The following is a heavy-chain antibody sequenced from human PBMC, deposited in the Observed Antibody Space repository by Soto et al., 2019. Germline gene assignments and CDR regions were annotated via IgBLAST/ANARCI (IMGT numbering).Heavy chain of an antibody. CDR1: GVTFSSFINYP. CDR3: ARRDTSGFLRYFDN. V-gene: IGHV1-69*06. CDR2: IVPNVGTV. D-gene: IGHD3-3*01. J-gene: IGHJ4*02. Sequence: EASVKVSCKSSGVTFSSFINYPINWVRQAPGQGLEWMGGIVPNVGTVNYAQKFRGKVTITADKSTGTAYMELSSLRSEDTALYYCARRDTSGFLRYFDNWGQGTQVTVSS.